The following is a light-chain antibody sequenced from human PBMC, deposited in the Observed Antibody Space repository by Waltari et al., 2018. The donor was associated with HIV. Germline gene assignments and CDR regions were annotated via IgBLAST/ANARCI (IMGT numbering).Light chain of an antibody. Sequence: EIVLTQSPGTLSLSPGERATLSCRASQSISSYSLAWYQQKPGQAPRLLIYGASTRATVIPDRFSGSGSGTDFTLTITRLEPEDFAVYYCQQYGNSPITFGQGTRLELK. V-gene: IGKV3-20*01. CDR2: GAS. CDR3: QQYGNSPIT. CDR1: QSISSYS. J-gene: IGKJ5*01.